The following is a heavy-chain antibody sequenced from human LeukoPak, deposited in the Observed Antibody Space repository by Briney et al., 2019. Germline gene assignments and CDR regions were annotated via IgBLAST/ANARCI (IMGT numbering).Heavy chain of an antibody. D-gene: IGHD6-13*01. J-gene: IGHJ3*02. V-gene: IGHV4-4*07. CDR2: IHTSGST. Sequence: SETLSLTCTVSGDSISSYYWSWIRQPAGKGLEWIGRIHTSGSTNYNPSLKSRVTMSVDTSKNQFSLKLSSVAAADTAVYYCASEQQLAQNAFDIWGQGTMVTVSS. CDR1: GDSISSYY. CDR3: ASEQQLAQNAFDI.